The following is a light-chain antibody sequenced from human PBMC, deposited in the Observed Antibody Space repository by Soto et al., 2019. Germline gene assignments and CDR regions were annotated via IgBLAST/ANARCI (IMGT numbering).Light chain of an antibody. V-gene: IGKV3-20*01. CDR2: GAS. CDR1: QSVSSIY. CDR3: QQYGTSPT. Sequence: IVLPQSHGTVSFSPGEKASLSCRASQSVSSIYLAWYQKKPGQAPRLLIYGASSRATDIPDRFSGSGSGTDFTLTISRLEPEDSAVYYCQQYGTSPTFGGGTKVDI. J-gene: IGKJ4*01.